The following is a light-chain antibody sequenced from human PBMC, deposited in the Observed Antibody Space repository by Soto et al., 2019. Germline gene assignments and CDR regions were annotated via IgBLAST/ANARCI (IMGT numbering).Light chain of an antibody. Sequence: DIQMTQSPSTLSASIGDRVTITCRASESIRTWLAWYQHKPGKAPKLLIYKASTLQSGVPSRFSGSGSGTEFTLTINSLQPDDSATYYCQQYNYLWTFGQGTKVDIK. J-gene: IGKJ1*01. CDR1: ESIRTW. CDR3: QQYNYLWT. V-gene: IGKV1-5*03. CDR2: KAS.